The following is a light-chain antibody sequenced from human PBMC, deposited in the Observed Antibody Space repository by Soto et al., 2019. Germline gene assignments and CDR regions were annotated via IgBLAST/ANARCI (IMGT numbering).Light chain of an antibody. J-gene: IGLJ1*01. CDR3: SSFTSSNSEV. Sequence: QSVLTQPASVSGSPGQSITISCTGTSSDVGLYTYVSWYQQHPGKAPKLLIYEVTNRPSGVSHRFSDSKSGSTASLTISGLQAEDEADYFCSSFTSSNSEVFGTGTKVTVL. CDR1: SSDVGLYTY. V-gene: IGLV2-14*01. CDR2: EVT.